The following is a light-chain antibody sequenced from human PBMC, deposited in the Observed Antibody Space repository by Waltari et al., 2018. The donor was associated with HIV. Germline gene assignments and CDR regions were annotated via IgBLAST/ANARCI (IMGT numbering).Light chain of an antibody. CDR3: QQDNNWPPRYT. CDR1: QSVSSN. V-gene: IGKV3-15*01. J-gene: IGKJ2*01. CDR2: NTP. Sequence: EIVMTQSPVTLSLFPGERVTLSCRASQSVSSNLAWYPQIPGQATRLVIYNTPARATGIPARVRGSGSGTEFTLTISGLQSEDVAGYYCQQDNNWPPRYTFGQGTKLEI.